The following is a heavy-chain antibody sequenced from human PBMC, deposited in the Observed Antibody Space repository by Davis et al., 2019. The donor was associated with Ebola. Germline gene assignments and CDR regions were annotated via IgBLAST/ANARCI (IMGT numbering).Heavy chain of an antibody. CDR1: GFTFSSYS. CDR2: ISSSSSTI. D-gene: IGHD1-26*01. J-gene: IGHJ3*02. CDR3: ARRYSGSYRFAFDI. V-gene: IGHV3-48*02. Sequence: PGGSLRLSCAASGFTFSSYSMNWVRQAPGKGLEWVSYISSSSSTIYYADSVKGRFTISRDNAKNSLYLQMNSLRDEDTAVYYCARRYSGSYRFAFDIWGQGTMVTVSS.